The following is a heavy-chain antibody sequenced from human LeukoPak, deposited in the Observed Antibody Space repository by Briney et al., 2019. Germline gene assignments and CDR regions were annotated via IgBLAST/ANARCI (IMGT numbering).Heavy chain of an antibody. Sequence: TPSETLSLTCAVYGGSFSGYYWSWIRQPPGKGLEWIGEINHSGSTNHNPSLKSRVTISVDTSKNQFSLKLSSVTAADTAVYYCARGMISGSYYYYYYMDVWGKGTTVTVSS. D-gene: IGHD1-26*01. CDR1: GGSFSGYY. V-gene: IGHV4-34*01. J-gene: IGHJ6*03. CDR3: ARGMISGSYYYYYYMDV. CDR2: INHSGST.